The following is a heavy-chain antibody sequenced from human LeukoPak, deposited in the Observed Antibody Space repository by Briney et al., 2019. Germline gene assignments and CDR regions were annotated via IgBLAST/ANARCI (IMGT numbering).Heavy chain of an antibody. CDR1: GFTFSSYE. J-gene: IGHJ4*02. Sequence: PGGSLRLSCAASGFTFSSYEMNWVRQAPGKGLEWVSYISSSGSTIYYADSVKGRFTISRDNAKNSLYLQMNSLRAEDTAVYYCARYDFWSGYEAHVFDYWGQGTLVTVSS. D-gene: IGHD3-3*01. V-gene: IGHV3-48*03. CDR2: ISSSGSTI. CDR3: ARYDFWSGYEAHVFDY.